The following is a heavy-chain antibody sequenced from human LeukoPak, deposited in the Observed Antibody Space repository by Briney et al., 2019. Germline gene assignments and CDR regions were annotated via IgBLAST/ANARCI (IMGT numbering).Heavy chain of an antibody. CDR2: FDRSRGET. J-gene: IGHJ4*02. Sequence: GASVKVCCKASGYTFTSYYMHWVRLAPGQGLEWMGIFDRSRGETTYAPKFQDRVTMTRDTSTSTVYMELKSLRSEDTAVYYCARDPMTTVTTTHHLFDYWGQGTLVTVSS. D-gene: IGHD4-17*01. CDR3: ARDPMTTVTTTHHLFDY. V-gene: IGHV1-46*01. CDR1: GYTFTSYY.